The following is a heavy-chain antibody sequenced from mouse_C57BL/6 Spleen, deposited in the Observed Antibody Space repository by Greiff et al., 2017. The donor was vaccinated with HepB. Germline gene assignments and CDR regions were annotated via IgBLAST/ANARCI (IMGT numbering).Heavy chain of an antibody. CDR1: GYTFTSYW. CDR3: ARSRGSSGPCFAY. V-gene: IGHV1-55*01. Sequence: VQLQQPGAELVKPGASVKMSCKASGYTFTSYWITWVKQRPGQGLEWIGDIYPGSGSTNYNEKFKSKATLTVDTSSSTAYMQLSSLTSEDSAVYYCARSRGSSGPCFAYWGQGTLVTVSA. D-gene: IGHD3-2*02. J-gene: IGHJ3*01. CDR2: IYPGSGST.